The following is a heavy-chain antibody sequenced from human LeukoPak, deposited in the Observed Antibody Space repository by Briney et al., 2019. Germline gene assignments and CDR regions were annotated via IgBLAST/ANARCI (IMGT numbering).Heavy chain of an antibody. J-gene: IGHJ6*03. CDR3: ARVEDYGLNYYYYYMDV. V-gene: IGHV3-53*01. CDR2: MYSGGSS. D-gene: IGHD4/OR15-4a*01. CDR1: GFTFSSYS. Sequence: PGGSLRLSCAASGFTFSSYSMNWVRQAPGKGLEWVSLMYSGGSSYYADAVKGRFTISRDNSKNTLYLQMNSLTVEDTAVYYCARVEDYGLNYYYYYMDVWGTGTTVNVSS.